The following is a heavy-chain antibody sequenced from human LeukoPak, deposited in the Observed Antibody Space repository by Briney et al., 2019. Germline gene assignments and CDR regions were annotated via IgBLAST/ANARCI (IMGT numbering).Heavy chain of an antibody. CDR3: AKAYPRGYCSSTSCRLGYFDY. D-gene: IGHD2-2*01. Sequence: GGSLRLSCAASGFTFSSYAMSWVRQAPGKGLEWVSAISGSGGGTYYADSVKGRFTISRDNSKNTLYLQMNSLRAEDTAVYYCAKAYPRGYCSSTSCRLGYFDYWGQGTLVTVSS. CDR2: ISGSGGGT. J-gene: IGHJ4*02. CDR1: GFTFSSYA. V-gene: IGHV3-23*01.